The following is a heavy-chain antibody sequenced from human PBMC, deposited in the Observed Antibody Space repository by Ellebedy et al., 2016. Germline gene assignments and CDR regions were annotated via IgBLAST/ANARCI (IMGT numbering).Heavy chain of an antibody. CDR2: IVPILDLA. CDR3: ARDILTGYFFDL. J-gene: IGHJ4*02. D-gene: IGHD3-9*01. V-gene: IGHV1-69*04. Sequence: ASVKVSCKASGGTFSNYAFSWVRQAPGQGLEWMGRIVPILDLADYAQKFQGRVAITADKSTSTASMELSSLRSEDTAVYYCARDILTGYFFDLWGQGTLVTVSS. CDR1: GGTFSNYA.